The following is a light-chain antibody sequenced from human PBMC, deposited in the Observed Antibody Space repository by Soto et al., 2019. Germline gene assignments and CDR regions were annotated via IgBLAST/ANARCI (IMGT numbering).Light chain of an antibody. V-gene: IGKV3D-15*01. CDR3: QQFSSYPLT. CDR1: QSVSTN. Sequence: ETVMTQSPATLSVSPGERATLSCMASQSVSTNLAWYQQKPGQAPRLLIYGASNRATGIPDRFSGSGSGTDFTLTISRLEPEDFAVYYCQQFSSYPLTFGGGTKVDIK. J-gene: IGKJ4*01. CDR2: GAS.